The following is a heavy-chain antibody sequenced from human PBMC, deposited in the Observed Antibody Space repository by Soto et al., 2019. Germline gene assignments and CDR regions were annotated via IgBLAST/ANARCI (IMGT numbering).Heavy chain of an antibody. CDR1: GGSISNYY. CDR3: ARYCSGGSCYLDP. D-gene: IGHD2-15*01. J-gene: IGHJ5*02. V-gene: IGHV4-59*08. Sequence: QVQLQESGPGLVKPSETLSLTCTVSGGSISNYYCSWIRQPPGKGLEWIAYIYYSGSTNYNPSLKRRLTMSVDTSKNQFSLKLSSVSAADTAVYYCARYCSGGSCYLDPWGQGTLVTVSS. CDR2: IYYSGST.